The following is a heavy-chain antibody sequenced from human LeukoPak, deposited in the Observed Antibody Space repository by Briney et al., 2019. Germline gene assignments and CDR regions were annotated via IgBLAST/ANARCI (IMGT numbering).Heavy chain of an antibody. CDR1: GGSFSGYY. J-gene: IGHJ4*02. D-gene: IGHD6-13*01. Sequence: PSETPSLTCAVYGGSFSGYYWSWIRQPPGKGLEWIGEINHSGSTNYNPSLKSRVTISVDTSKNQFSLKLSSVTAADTAVYYCARTQIQQLVRTFDYWGQGTLVTVSS. V-gene: IGHV4-34*01. CDR2: INHSGST. CDR3: ARTQIQQLVRTFDY.